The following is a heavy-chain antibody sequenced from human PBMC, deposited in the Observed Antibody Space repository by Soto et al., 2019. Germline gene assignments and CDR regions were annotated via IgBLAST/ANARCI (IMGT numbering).Heavy chain of an antibody. CDR3: AKDHDYGDYEAGKFDY. CDR1: GFTFSSYA. Sequence: EVQLLESGGGLVQPGGSLRLSCAASGFTFSSYAMSWVRQAPGKGLEWVSAISGSGGSTYYADSVKGRFTISRDNSKNTLYLQMNSLRAEDTAVYYCAKDHDYGDYEAGKFDYWGQGTPVTVSS. CDR2: ISGSGGST. V-gene: IGHV3-23*01. J-gene: IGHJ4*02. D-gene: IGHD4-17*01.